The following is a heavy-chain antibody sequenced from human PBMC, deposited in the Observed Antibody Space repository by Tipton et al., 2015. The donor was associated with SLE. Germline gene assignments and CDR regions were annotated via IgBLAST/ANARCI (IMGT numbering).Heavy chain of an antibody. Sequence: LRLSCAVYGGSFSGYYWSWIRQPPGKGLEWIGEINHSGGTNYNPSLKSRVTISVDTSKNQFSLKLSSVTAADTAVYYCAREREPGTFDIWGQGTMVTVSS. CDR1: GGSFSGYY. D-gene: IGHD1-14*01. J-gene: IGHJ3*02. V-gene: IGHV4-34*01. CDR2: INHSGGT. CDR3: AREREPGTFDI.